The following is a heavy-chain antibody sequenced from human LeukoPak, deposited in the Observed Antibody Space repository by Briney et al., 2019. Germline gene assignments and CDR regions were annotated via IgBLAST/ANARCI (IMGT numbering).Heavy chain of an antibody. CDR1: GFTFSSYA. J-gene: IGHJ4*02. Sequence: GGSLRLSCAASGFTFSSYAMSWVRQAPGKGLEWVSAISGSGGSTYYADSVKGRFTISRDNSKNTLYLQMNSLRAEDTAVYYWAKAPIAVAGKGAYFDYWGQGTLVTVSS. D-gene: IGHD6-19*01. V-gene: IGHV3-23*01. CDR2: ISGSGGST. CDR3: AKAPIAVAGKGAYFDY.